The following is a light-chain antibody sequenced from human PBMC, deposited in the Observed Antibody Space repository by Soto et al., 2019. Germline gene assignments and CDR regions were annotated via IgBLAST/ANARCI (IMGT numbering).Light chain of an antibody. V-gene: IGLV2-23*02. CDR3: FCYAGDGTFV. J-gene: IGLJ1*01. CDR2: EVN. Sequence: QSALTQPASVSGYPGQSITISCTGTSSDIGNYKLVSWFQQHPGKAPKLFIYEVNRRPSGVSDLLCGSNSANTASLTISGLRAEDEGVYYCFCYAGDGTFVFGTGNRVSVL. CDR1: SSDIGNYKL.